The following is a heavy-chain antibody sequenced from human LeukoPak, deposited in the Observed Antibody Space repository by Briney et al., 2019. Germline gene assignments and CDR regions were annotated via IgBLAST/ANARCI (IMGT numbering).Heavy chain of an antibody. D-gene: IGHD3-3*01. CDR3: ASTYYDFWSGYRGGDFDY. CDR1: GGSISSYY. Sequence: ASETLSLTCTVSGGSISSYYWSWIRQPPGKGLEWIGYIYYSGSTNYNPSLKSRVTMSVDTSKNQFSLKLSSVTAADTAVYYCASTYYDFWSGYRGGDFDYWGQGTLVTVSS. V-gene: IGHV4-59*12. J-gene: IGHJ4*02. CDR2: IYYSGST.